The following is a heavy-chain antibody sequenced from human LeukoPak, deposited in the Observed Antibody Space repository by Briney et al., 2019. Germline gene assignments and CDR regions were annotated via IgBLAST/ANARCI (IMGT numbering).Heavy chain of an antibody. D-gene: IGHD3-22*01. Sequence: PSETLSLTCTVSGGSISSYYWSWIRQPPGKGLEWIGRIYTSGSTNYNPSLKSRVTISVDTSKNQFSLKLSSVTAADTAVYYCARTPYYYDSSGYLDAFDIWGQGTMVTVSS. CDR2: IYTSGST. V-gene: IGHV4-4*08. CDR3: ARTPYYYDSSGYLDAFDI. J-gene: IGHJ3*02. CDR1: GGSISSYY.